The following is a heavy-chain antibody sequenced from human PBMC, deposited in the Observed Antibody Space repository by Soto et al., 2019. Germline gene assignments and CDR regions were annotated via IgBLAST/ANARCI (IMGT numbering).Heavy chain of an antibody. D-gene: IGHD6-13*01. J-gene: IGHJ4*02. CDR2: IYYSGST. V-gene: IGHV4-59*08. CDR3: ARHFDGAAAGTIDY. CDR1: GGSISSYY. Sequence: QVQLQESGPGLVKPSETLSLTCTVFGGSISSYYWSWIRQPPGKGLEWIGYIYYSGSTNYNPSLKRRVTISVDTSKNQFSLKLSSVTAADTAVYYCARHFDGAAAGTIDYWGQGTLVTVSS.